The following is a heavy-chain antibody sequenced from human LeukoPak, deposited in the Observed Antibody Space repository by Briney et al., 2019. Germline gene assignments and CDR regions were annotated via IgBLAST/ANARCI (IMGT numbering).Heavy chain of an antibody. Sequence: GESLKISCQGSGYTFTNYWIAWMRQMPGKGLEWMGVIYRGDSDTRYSPSFQGQVTISADKSISTAYLQWSSLKASDTAMYYCARQDSSGSHYFDYWGQGTLVTVSS. J-gene: IGHJ4*02. V-gene: IGHV5-51*01. CDR2: IYRGDSDT. D-gene: IGHD6-19*01. CDR1: GYTFTNYW. CDR3: ARQDSSGSHYFDY.